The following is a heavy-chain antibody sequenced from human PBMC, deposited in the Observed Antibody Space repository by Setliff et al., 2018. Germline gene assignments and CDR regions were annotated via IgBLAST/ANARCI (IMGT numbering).Heavy chain of an antibody. CDR3: ATRTFAVIPHSGLGLDYFYGMDV. CDR2: IYKGGST. Sequence: SETLSLTCGVSGFSIYSGYYWGWVRQPPGKGLEWIGDIYKGGSTYYNPSLRSRVSMSLDTSKRQVSLNLNSVTAADTGVYYCATRTFAVIPHSGLGLDYFYGMDVWGRGTTVTVSS. J-gene: IGHJ6*02. V-gene: IGHV4-38-2*01. D-gene: IGHD2-21*01. CDR1: GFSIYSGYY.